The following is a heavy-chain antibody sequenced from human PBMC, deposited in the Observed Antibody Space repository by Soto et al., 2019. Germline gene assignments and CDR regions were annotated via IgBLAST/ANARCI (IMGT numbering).Heavy chain of an antibody. CDR1: GFTFSSYA. D-gene: IGHD6-13*01. J-gene: IGHJ4*02. V-gene: IGHV3-30-3*01. CDR3: AREHEGYSSSWYCDY. Sequence: QVQLVESGGGVVQPGRSLRLSCAASGFTFSSYAMHWVRQAPGKGLEWVAVISYDGSNKYYADSVKGRFTISRDNSKNTLYLQRNSLRAEDTAVYYCAREHEGYSSSWYCDYWGQGTLVTVSS. CDR2: ISYDGSNK.